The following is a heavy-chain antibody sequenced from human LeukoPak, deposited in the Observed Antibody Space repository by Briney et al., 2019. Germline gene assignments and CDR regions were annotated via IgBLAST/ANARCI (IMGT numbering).Heavy chain of an antibody. V-gene: IGHV1-2*06. D-gene: IGHD3-10*01. Sequence: ASVKVSCNASGYTFTGYYMNWVGQAPGQGLEWMGRINPNSVGTNYAKKFQGRVTMTRDTSISTTYMELRRLRYDDPAVYYCAGDRKTMPTMVISRNDYWGQGPLVPVPS. J-gene: IGHJ4*02. CDR1: GYTFTGYY. CDR3: AGDRKTMPTMVISRNDY. CDR2: INPNSVGT.